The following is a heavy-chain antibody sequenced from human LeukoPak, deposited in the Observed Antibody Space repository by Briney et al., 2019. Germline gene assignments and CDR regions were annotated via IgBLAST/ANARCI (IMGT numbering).Heavy chain of an antibody. Sequence: GGSLRLSCAASGFTFSSYAMSWVRQAPGKGLEWVSAISGSGGSTYYADSVKGRFTISRDNSKNTLYLQMNSLRAEDTAVYYCAKGGRYCSGGSCKVYYYYYYMDVWGKGTTVTVSS. CDR2: ISGSGGST. CDR3: AKGGRYCSGGSCKVYYYYYYMDV. CDR1: GFTFSSYA. D-gene: IGHD2-15*01. J-gene: IGHJ6*03. V-gene: IGHV3-23*01.